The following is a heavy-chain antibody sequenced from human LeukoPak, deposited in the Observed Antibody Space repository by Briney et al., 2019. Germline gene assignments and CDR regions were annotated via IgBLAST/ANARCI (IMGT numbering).Heavy chain of an antibody. V-gene: IGHV4-38-2*01. Sequence: SETLSLTCAVSGYSISSGYYWGWIRQPPGKGLEWIGSIYHSGSTYYNPSLKSRVTISVDTSKNQFSLKLSSVTAADTAVYYCARHHRIAAAVDHWGQGTLVTVSS. CDR1: GYSISSGYY. D-gene: IGHD6-13*01. CDR2: IYHSGST. J-gene: IGHJ4*02. CDR3: ARHHRIAAAVDH.